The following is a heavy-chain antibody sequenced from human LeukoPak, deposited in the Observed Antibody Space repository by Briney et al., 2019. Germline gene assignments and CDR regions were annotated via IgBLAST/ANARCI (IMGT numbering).Heavy chain of an antibody. D-gene: IGHD4-17*01. V-gene: IGHV1-69*01. CDR1: GGTFSRFA. J-gene: IGHJ6*03. CDR2: IIPIFGPA. Sequence: ASVKVSCKAFGGTFSRFAISWVRQAPGQGLEWMGGIIPIFGPANYAQKLEGRVTITADESTSTAYMELSSLKSEDTAVYYCATGHDSGDYTLSHSYFFLMDVWGKGTTVTVSS. CDR3: ATGHDSGDYTLSHSYFFLMDV.